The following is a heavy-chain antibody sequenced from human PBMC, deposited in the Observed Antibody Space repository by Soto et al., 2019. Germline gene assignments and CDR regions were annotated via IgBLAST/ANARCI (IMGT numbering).Heavy chain of an antibody. CDR1: GFTVSSYE. Sequence: GGSLRLSCAASGFTVSSYEMNWVRQAPGKXLEWVSYISSSGSTIYYADSVKGRFTISRDNAKNSLYLQMNSLRAEDTAVYYCARYKVSSGYYRNYYYYYGMDVWGQGTTVTVSS. CDR3: ARYKVSSGYYRNYYYYYGMDV. CDR2: ISSSGSTI. J-gene: IGHJ6*02. V-gene: IGHV3-48*03. D-gene: IGHD3-22*01.